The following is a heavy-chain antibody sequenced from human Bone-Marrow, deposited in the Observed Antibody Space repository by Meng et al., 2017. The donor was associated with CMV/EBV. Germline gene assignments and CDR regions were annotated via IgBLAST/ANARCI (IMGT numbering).Heavy chain of an antibody. V-gene: IGHV5-51*01. CDR3: ARVGSSSSRGDYYYYGMDV. J-gene: IGHJ6*02. Sequence: GGSLRLSCKGSGYSFTSYWIGWVRQMPGKGLEWMGIIYPGDSDTRYSPSFQGQVTISADKSISTAYLQWSSLKASDTAMYYCARVGSSSSRGDYYYYGMDVWGQGTTVTVSS. CDR2: IYPGDSDT. D-gene: IGHD6-6*01. CDR1: GYSFTSYW.